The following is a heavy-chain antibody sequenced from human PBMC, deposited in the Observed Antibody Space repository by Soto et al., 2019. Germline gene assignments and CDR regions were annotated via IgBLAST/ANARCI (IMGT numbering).Heavy chain of an antibody. CDR2: RSNNGVL. CDR1: GHSVRSQSYH. D-gene: IGHD5-12*01. V-gene: IGHV4-61*01. CDR3: ARDGGSNIVATAPFGMDV. J-gene: IGHJ6*02. Sequence: SETLSLTCTVSGHSVRSQSYHYNWIRHTPGNGLEWLGSRSNNGVLKFNPSLRSRVTMSVDTSKNQFSLKLSSVTAADTAVYYCARDGGSNIVATAPFGMDVWGQGTTVTVYS.